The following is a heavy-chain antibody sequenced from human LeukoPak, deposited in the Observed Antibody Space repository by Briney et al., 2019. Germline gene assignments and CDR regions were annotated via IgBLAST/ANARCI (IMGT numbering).Heavy chain of an antibody. D-gene: IGHD5-18*01. V-gene: IGHV3-15*01. CDR1: GLTFSNAW. J-gene: IGHJ4*02. CDR3: TTDDTWKQRWLTHFGDY. CDR2: IKSKTDGGTT. Sequence: GGSLRLSCAASGLTFSNAWMSWVRQAPGKGLEWVGRIKSKTDGGTTDYAAPVKGRFTISRDDSKNTLYLQMNSLKTEDTPVYYCTTDDTWKQRWLTHFGDYWGQGTLVTVSS.